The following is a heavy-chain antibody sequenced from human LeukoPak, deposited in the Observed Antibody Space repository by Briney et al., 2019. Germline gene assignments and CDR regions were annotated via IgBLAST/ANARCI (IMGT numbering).Heavy chain of an antibody. Sequence: GGSLRLSCVASGFTFSSYWMSWVRQAPGKGLEWVANIKQDGGEKYCVDSVKGRFTISRDDAKTSVYLQMNSLRAEDTAVYYCARNKGWELPAELDSWGQGTLVTVSS. CDR1: GFTFSSYW. V-gene: IGHV3-7*01. CDR2: IKQDGGEK. CDR3: ARNKGWELPAELDS. D-gene: IGHD2-15*01. J-gene: IGHJ4*02.